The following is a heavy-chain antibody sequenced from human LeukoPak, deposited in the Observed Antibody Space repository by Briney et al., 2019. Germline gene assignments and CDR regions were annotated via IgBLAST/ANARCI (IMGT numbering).Heavy chain of an antibody. V-gene: IGHV4-39*02. CDR1: GGSISSYY. J-gene: IGHJ4*02. CDR2: IYYSGST. Sequence: SETLSLTCTVSGGSISSYYWGWIRQPPGKGLEWIGSIYYSGSTYYNPSLKSRVTISVDTSKNQFSLKLSSVTAADTAVYYCAREYYYDSSGYYHFDYWGQGTLVTVSS. D-gene: IGHD3-22*01. CDR3: AREYYYDSSGYYHFDY.